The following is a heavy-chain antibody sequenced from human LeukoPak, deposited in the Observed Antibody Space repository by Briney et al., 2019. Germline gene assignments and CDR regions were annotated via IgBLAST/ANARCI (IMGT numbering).Heavy chain of an antibody. V-gene: IGHV4-39*01. CDR3: ARVRRDDILTGYYLYYFDY. J-gene: IGHJ4*02. CDR2: IYYSGST. CDR1: GGSISSSSYY. D-gene: IGHD3-9*01. Sequence: SETLSLTCTVSGGSISSSSYYWGWIRQPPGKGLEWIGSIYYSGSTYYNPSLKSRVTISVDTSKNQFSLKLSSVTAADTAVYYCARVRRDDILTGYYLYYFDYWGQGTLVTVSS.